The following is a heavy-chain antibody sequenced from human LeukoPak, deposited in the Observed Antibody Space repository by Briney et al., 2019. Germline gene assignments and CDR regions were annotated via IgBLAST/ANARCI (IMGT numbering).Heavy chain of an antibody. CDR3: ARGSGSYGSYFFDY. J-gene: IGHJ4*02. CDR1: GFIFNGANYA. CDR2: ISSGGSLT. Sequence: GGSLRPSCGASGFIFNGANYAMNWVRQTPGKGLEWVASISSGGSLTYYADSMKGRFTISRDNDRNSLHLQMNSLRGEDTAIYYCARGSGSYGSYFFDYWGQGTLVTVSS. V-gene: IGHV3-21*01. D-gene: IGHD1-26*01.